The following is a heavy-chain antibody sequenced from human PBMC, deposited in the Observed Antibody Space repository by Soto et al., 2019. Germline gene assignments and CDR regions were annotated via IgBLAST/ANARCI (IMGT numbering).Heavy chain of an antibody. CDR1: QLTFNNFP. CDR2: ITATGTSK. J-gene: IGHJ6*02. V-gene: IGHV3-21*01. D-gene: IGHD2-2*01. Sequence: EVQLVESGGGLVKPGWPLRLSCLASQLTFNNFPMQWGPQAQGKGLQWLAAITATGTSKYYADSVRGRFSIPRDNAKNSLYLELTNLRSEDTAVYYCAREKCSSTSCNHGMDVWGLGTTVTVSS. CDR3: AREKCSSTSCNHGMDV.